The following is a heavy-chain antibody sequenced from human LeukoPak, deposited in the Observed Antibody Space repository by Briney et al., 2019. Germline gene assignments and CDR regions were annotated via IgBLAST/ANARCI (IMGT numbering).Heavy chain of an antibody. Sequence: SETLSLTCTVSGGSISSGNYYWSWIRPPAGKGLEWIGSINTSGSTKYTPSLKSRVTMSVDTSKNQFFLQMSSMTAADTAVYYCARLCCGVHCRALYYYYYMYVWGKGATVTISS. CDR3: ARLCCGVHCRALYYYYYMYV. CDR1: GGSISSGNYY. CDR2: INTSGST. D-gene: IGHD2-21*02. J-gene: IGHJ6*03. V-gene: IGHV4-61*02.